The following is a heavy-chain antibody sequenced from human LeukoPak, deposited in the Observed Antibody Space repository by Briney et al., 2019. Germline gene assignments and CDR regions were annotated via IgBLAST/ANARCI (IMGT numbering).Heavy chain of an antibody. V-gene: IGHV1-46*01. J-gene: IGHJ3*02. CDR2: INCSGGST. CDR3: ARDAGYCSSGSSYYDALDN. CDR1: GYTFSSYY. D-gene: IGHD2-15*01. Sequence: GSVKLSCTAYGYTFSSYYMHWVRQAPGKGLEWMGVINCSGGSTSYAHTFKGRVTITRDIATNSLYLQLNSLTAEDTALYFCARDAGYCSSGSSYYDALDNWGQGAMVTVSS.